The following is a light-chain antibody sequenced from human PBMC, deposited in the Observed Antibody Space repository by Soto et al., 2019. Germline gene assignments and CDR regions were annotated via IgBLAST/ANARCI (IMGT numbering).Light chain of an antibody. V-gene: IGLV1-44*01. CDR2: LND. CDR3: AAWDDSLNGRL. CDR1: SSNIATNS. Sequence: QSVLTQPPSASGTPGQRVTISCSGSSSNIATNSVDWYQHLPGTAPKLLIYLNDQRPSGVPDRFSGSRSGTSASLAISGLQSDDEADYYCAAWDDSLNGRLFGGGTKVTVL. J-gene: IGLJ3*02.